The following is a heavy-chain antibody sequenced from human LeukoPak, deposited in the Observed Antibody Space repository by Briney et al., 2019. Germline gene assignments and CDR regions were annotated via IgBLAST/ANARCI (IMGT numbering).Heavy chain of an antibody. CDR3: ARDYYDSSGYLYYFDY. V-gene: IGHV3-21*04. Sequence: TGGSLRLSCAASGFTFSSYSMNWVRQAPGKGLEWVSSISSSSSYIYYADSVKGRFTISRDNSKNTLYLQMNSLRAEDTAVYYCARDYYDSSGYLYYFDYWGQGTLVTVSS. J-gene: IGHJ4*02. CDR2: ISSSSSYI. D-gene: IGHD3-22*01. CDR1: GFTFSSYS.